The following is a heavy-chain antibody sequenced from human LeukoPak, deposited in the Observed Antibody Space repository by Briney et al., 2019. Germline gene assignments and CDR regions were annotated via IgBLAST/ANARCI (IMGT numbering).Heavy chain of an antibody. Sequence: PGGSLRLSCAASGFTFGSYWMSWVRQAPGKGLEWVANINQDGSDKYYVDSVKGRFTISRDNAKNSVYLQMNSLRAEDTAVYYCAREGNYDVWSGNYASDYWGQGTLVTVSS. CDR1: GFTFGSYW. CDR2: INQDGSDK. D-gene: IGHD3-3*01. J-gene: IGHJ4*02. CDR3: AREGNYDVWSGNYASDY. V-gene: IGHV3-7*01.